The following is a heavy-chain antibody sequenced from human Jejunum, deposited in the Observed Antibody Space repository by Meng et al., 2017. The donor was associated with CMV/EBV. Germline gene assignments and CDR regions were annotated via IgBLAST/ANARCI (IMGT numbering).Heavy chain of an antibody. CDR1: GFSPSTSGEG. CDR3: AHFVGGYYPSRPDY. Sequence: QIALQESGPALVNPTQTLTLPCSFSGFSPSTSGEGVGWIRQPPGKALEWLALIYRGDDKRYSPSLNSRLTIAKDTSKNEVVLTLTNMGPIDTGTYYCAHFVGGYYPSRPDYWGQGTLVTVSS. J-gene: IGHJ4*02. D-gene: IGHD1-26*01. CDR2: IYRGDDK. V-gene: IGHV2-5*02.